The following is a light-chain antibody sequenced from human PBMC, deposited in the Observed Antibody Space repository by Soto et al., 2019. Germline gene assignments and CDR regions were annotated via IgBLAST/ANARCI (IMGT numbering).Light chain of an antibody. V-gene: IGKV3-11*01. J-gene: IGKJ1*01. CDR3: QQRSNWPWT. Sequence: EIVLTQSPATLSLPPGERATLSCRASQSISSYLAWYQQKPGQAPRLLIYDASNRATGIPARFSGSGSGTDFTLTISSLEPEDFAVYFCQQRSNWPWTFGHGTKVEIK. CDR2: DAS. CDR1: QSISSY.